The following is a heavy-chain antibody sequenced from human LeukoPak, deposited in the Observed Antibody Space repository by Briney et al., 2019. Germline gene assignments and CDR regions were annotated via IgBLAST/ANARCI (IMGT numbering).Heavy chain of an antibody. Sequence: PSETLSLTCAVHGGSFSGYSWSWIRQPPGKGLEWIGEINHSGSTNYNPSLKSRVTISVDTSKNQFSLKLSSVTAADTAVYYCARSLITIFGVVTNYFDYWGQGTLVTVSS. CDR1: GGSFSGYS. J-gene: IGHJ4*02. CDR3: ARSLITIFGVVTNYFDY. D-gene: IGHD3-3*01. CDR2: INHSGST. V-gene: IGHV4-34*01.